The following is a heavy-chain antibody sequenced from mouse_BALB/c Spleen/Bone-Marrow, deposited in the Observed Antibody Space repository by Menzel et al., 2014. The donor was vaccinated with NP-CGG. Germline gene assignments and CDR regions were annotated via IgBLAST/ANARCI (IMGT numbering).Heavy chain of an antibody. CDR1: GFTFSDFY. Sequence: EVKVVESGGGLVQPGDSLRLSCATSGFTFSDFYMEWVRQPPGKRLEWIAASRNKAKHYTTEYSASVKGRFIVSRDTSQSILYLQMNALRAEDTAIYYCARDVGYGNYFVYWGQGTLVTVSA. D-gene: IGHD2-10*02. CDR3: ARDVGYGNYFVY. J-gene: IGHJ3*01. CDR2: SRNKAKHYTT. V-gene: IGHV7-1*02.